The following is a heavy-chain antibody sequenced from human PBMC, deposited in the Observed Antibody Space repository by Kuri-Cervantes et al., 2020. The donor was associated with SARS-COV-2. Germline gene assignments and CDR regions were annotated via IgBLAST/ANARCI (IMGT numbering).Heavy chain of an antibody. J-gene: IGHJ4*02. CDR1: GYSISSGYY. CDR3: ARDNVDTAMVGDY. V-gene: IGHV4-38-2*02. D-gene: IGHD5-18*01. CDR2: IYHSGST. Sequence: ESLKISCTVSGYSISSGYYWGWIRQPPGKGLEWIGSIYHSGSTYYNPSLKSRVTISVDTSKNQFSLKLSSVTAADTAVYYCARDNVDTAMVGDYWGQGTLVTVSS.